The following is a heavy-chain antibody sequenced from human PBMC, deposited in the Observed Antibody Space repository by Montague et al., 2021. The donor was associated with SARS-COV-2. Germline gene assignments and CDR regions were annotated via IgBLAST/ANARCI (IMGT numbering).Heavy chain of an antibody. CDR3: TSGREGNYDVMDV. CDR1: GDSVSSNSAT. D-gene: IGHD1-1*01. Sequence: CAISGDSVSSNSATWNWVRQSPSRGLEWLVRTYYRSKCYNDYAVSVRGRVTINPDTSKNQFSLQLNSVTPEDTAIYYCTSGREGNYDVMDVWGQGTTVTV. V-gene: IGHV6-1*01. J-gene: IGHJ6*02. CDR2: TYYRSKCYN.